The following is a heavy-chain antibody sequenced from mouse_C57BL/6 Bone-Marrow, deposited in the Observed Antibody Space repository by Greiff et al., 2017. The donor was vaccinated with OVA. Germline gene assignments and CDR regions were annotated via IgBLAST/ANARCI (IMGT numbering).Heavy chain of an antibody. D-gene: IGHD2-5*01. CDR2: IDPENGDT. CDR3: TSYYSNTGLFAY. J-gene: IGHJ3*01. Sequence: EVKVVESGAELVRPGASVKLSCTASGFTIKDDSMHWVKQRPEQGLEWIGWIDPENGDTEYASKFKGKATITADTSSNTVYLQLSSLPSEDTAVYYCTSYYSNTGLFAYWGQGTLVTVSA. CDR1: GFTIKDDS. V-gene: IGHV14-4*01.